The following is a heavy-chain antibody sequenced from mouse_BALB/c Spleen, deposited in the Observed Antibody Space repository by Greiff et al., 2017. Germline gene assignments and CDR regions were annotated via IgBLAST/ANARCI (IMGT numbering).Heavy chain of an antibody. CDR2: ILPGSGST. V-gene: IGHV1-9*01. CDR1: GYTFSSYW. D-gene: IGHD1-1*01. Sequence: VQLQQSGAELMKPGASVKISCKATGYTFSSYWIEWVKQRPGHGLEWIGEILPGSGSTNYNEKFKGKATFTADTSSNTAYMQLSSLTSEDSAVYYCARPITTVVEGDYWGQGTTLTVSS. CDR3: ARPITTVVEGDY. J-gene: IGHJ2*01.